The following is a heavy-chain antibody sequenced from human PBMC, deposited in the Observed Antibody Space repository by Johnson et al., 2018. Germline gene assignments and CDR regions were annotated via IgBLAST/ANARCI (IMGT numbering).Heavy chain of an antibody. V-gene: IGHV3-9*01. J-gene: IGHJ3*02. D-gene: IGHD5-18*01. CDR2: ISWISGSI. CDR3: AKVLRGYSYGGAFYI. CDR1: GFTFDDYA. Sequence: EVQLLETGGGLVQXGRSXRLXCAASGFTFDDYAMHWVRQAPGKGLEWVSGISWISGSIGYADSVKGRFPISRATAKHFLYLQMNSLRAADTDWYYCAKVLRGYSYGGAFYIWGQGTMVTVSS.